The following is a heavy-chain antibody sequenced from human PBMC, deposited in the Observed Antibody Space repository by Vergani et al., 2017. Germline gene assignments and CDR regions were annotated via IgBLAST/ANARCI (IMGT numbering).Heavy chain of an antibody. CDR2: INHSGST. CDR3: ARGFLEWLLEY. J-gene: IGHJ4*02. D-gene: IGHD3-3*01. V-gene: IGHV4-34*01. CDR1: GGSFSGYY. Sequence: QVQLQQWGAGLLKPSETLSLTCAVYGGSFSGYYWSWIRQPPGKGLEWIGEINHSGSTNYNPSLKSRVTISVDTSKNQFSLKLSSVTVADTAVYYCARGFLEWLLEYWGQGTLVTVSS.